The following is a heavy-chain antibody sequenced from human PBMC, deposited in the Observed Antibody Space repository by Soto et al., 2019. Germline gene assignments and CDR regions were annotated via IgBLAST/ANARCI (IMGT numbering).Heavy chain of an antibody. CDR2: IYYSGTS. CDR1: GVFISNSNYY. V-gene: IGHV4-39*01. D-gene: IGHD3-3*01. Sequence: SETLSLTCTVSGVFISNSNYYWGWIRQPPGKGLEWIGGIYYSGTSYYMPSLKSRGTMSVDTSKNQFSLKLSSVTAADTAVYYCASTISYYDFWSGYWHWDPWGQGTLVTVSS. J-gene: IGHJ5*02. CDR3: ASTISYYDFWSGYWHWDP.